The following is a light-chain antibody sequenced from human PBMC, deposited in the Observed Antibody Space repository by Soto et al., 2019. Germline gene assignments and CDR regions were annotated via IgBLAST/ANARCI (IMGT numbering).Light chain of an antibody. CDR3: QQYNEWPLT. CDR2: GAS. J-gene: IGKJ4*01. CDR1: QSVSSN. Sequence: EIVMTQSPATLSVSPGERATLSCRASQSVSSNLAWYQQEPGQAPRLLFYGASTRATGIPARFSGSGSGTEYTLTISSLQSEGFAVYYCQQYNEWPLTFGGGTKVDIK. V-gene: IGKV3-15*01.